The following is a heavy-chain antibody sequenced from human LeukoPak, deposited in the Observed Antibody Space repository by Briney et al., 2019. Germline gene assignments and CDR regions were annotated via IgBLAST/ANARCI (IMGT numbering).Heavy chain of an antibody. CDR3: ARGGRPYDYVWGSYRYSVYYFDY. CDR1: GFTFSGYG. CDR2: ISGSGGST. J-gene: IGHJ4*02. V-gene: IGHV3-23*01. Sequence: PGGSLRLSCAASGFTFSGYGMSWVRQAPGKGLKWVSAISGSGGSTYYADSVEGRITISRDNAKNSLYLQMNSLRAEDTAVYYCARGGRPYDYVWGSYRYSVYYFDYWGQGTLVTVSS. D-gene: IGHD3-16*02.